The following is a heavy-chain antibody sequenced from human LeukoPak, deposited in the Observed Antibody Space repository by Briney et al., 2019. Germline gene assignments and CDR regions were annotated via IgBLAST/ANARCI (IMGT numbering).Heavy chain of an antibody. CDR2: ISISSSYI. CDR1: GFTLSSYS. D-gene: IGHD4-17*01. Sequence: PGGSLRLSCAASGFTLSSYSMNWVRQAPPKGLEWVSSISISSSYIYYADSVKGRFTISSDNAKNSLYLQINSLRAEATAVYSCARDTVLHYWAQGPLVPVSS. CDR3: ARDTVLHY. J-gene: IGHJ4*02. V-gene: IGHV3-21*01.